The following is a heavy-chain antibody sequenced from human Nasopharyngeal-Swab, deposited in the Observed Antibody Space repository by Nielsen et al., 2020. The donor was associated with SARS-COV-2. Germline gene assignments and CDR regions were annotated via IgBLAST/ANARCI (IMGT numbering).Heavy chain of an antibody. CDR3: ARERSELWFVAGREYYFDY. D-gene: IGHD5-18*01. CDR1: GYTFTSYA. V-gene: IGHV1-3*01. Sequence: ASVKVSCNASGYTFTSYAMHLVRQAPGHRLEWMGWINAGNGNTKYSQKLQGRVTITRDTSASTAYMELSSLRSEDTAVYYCARERSELWFVAGREYYFDYWGQGTLVTVSS. J-gene: IGHJ4*02. CDR2: INAGNGNT.